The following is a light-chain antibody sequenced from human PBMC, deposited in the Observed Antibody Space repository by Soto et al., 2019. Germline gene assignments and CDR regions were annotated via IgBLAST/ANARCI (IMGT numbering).Light chain of an antibody. CDR3: QQYDNLPLT. CDR1: HSLLYIDGDNY. J-gene: IGKJ4*01. CDR2: LAS. V-gene: IGKV2-28*01. Sequence: LMTQSPFSLPVTPGEPSSISCSSSHSLLYIDGDNYLDWYLQRPGQSPQLLIYLASNRASGVPDRFSGSGSGTEFALTISGLQPDDFATYYCQQYDNLPLTFGGGTNVEIK.